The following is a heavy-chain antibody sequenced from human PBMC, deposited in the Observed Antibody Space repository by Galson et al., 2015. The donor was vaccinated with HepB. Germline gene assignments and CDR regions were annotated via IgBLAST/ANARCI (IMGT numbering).Heavy chain of an antibody. V-gene: IGHV3-49*03. D-gene: IGHD3-10*01. CDR3: TRVRRVRGVSLKYYFDY. CDR1: GFTFGDYA. CDR2: IITRTAGGAT. Sequence: SLRLSCAASGFTFGDYAVTWLRQGPGKEVEWVGFIITRTAGGATEYAASVKGRSTISRDDSNSIAYLQINSLKTEDTAVYYCTRVRRVRGVSLKYYFDYWGPGTLVTVSS. J-gene: IGHJ4*02.